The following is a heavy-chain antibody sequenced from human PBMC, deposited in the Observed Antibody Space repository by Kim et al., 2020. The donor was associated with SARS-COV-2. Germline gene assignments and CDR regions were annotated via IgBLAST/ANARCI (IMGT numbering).Heavy chain of an antibody. CDR3: AKGRSGVAAAALNY. Sequence: GGSLRLSCAASGFTFNNFAMSWVRQAPGKGLEWVSSISGSDDTTSYADSVKGRLTISRDNSENTIYLQMNNLRVDDTAIYYCAKGRSGVAAAALNYWGQGNLGTVS. V-gene: IGHV3-23*01. J-gene: IGHJ4*02. D-gene: IGHD6-13*01. CDR2: ISGSDDTT. CDR1: GFTFNNFA.